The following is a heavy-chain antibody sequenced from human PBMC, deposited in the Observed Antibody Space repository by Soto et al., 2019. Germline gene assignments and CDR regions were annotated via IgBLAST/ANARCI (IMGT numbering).Heavy chain of an antibody. CDR1: GFTFSSYS. V-gene: IGHV3-21*01. D-gene: IGHD3-22*01. CDR3: ARDSTYYYDSSGYYIWFDP. CDR2: ISSSSSYI. J-gene: IGHJ5*02. Sequence: GGSLRLSCAASGFTFSSYSMNWVRQAPGKGLEWVSSISSSSSYIYYADSVKGRFTISRDNAKNSLYLQMNSLRAEDTAVYYCARDSTYYYDSSGYYIWFDPWGQGTLVTVSS.